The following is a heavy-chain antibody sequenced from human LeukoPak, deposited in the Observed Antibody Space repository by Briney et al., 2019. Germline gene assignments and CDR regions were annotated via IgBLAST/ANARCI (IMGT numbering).Heavy chain of an antibody. Sequence: GGSLRLSSIASGFTFDDYAMHWVRQAPGKGLEWVSGISWNSGSIGYADSVKGRFTISRDNSKNTLYLQMNSLRAEDTAVYYCAKEPAPYAVAGTFDYWGQGTLVTVSS. CDR1: GFTFDDYA. D-gene: IGHD6-19*01. V-gene: IGHV3-9*01. CDR3: AKEPAPYAVAGTFDY. J-gene: IGHJ4*02. CDR2: ISWNSGSI.